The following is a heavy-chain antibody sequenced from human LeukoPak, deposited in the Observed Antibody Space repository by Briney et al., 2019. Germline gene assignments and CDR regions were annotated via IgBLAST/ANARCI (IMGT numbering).Heavy chain of an antibody. Sequence: GGSLRLSCAASGFTFSGKWMHWVRQAPGKGLVWVSHINSDGSGTTYADSVKGRFTISRDNAKNTLYLQMNSLIAEDTALYYCAGDNAYSQDYWCQGTLVTVSS. J-gene: IGHJ4*02. D-gene: IGHD2-15*01. CDR2: INSDGSGT. CDR3: AGDNAYSQDY. V-gene: IGHV3-74*01. CDR1: GFTFSGKW.